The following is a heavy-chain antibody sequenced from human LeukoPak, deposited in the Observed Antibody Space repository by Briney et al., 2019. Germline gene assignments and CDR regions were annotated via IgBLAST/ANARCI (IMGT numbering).Heavy chain of an antibody. V-gene: IGHV1-8*03. CDR2: MNTNSGNT. D-gene: IGHD5-18*01. CDR1: GYTFTSYD. CDR3: ARVYRRGYSYVMGY. J-gene: IGHJ4*02. Sequence: GASVKVSCKASGYTFTSYDINWVRQATGQGLEWMGWMNTNSGNTGYAQKFQGRVTITRNTSISTAYMELSSLRSEDTAVYYCARVYRRGYSYVMGYWGQGTLVTVSS.